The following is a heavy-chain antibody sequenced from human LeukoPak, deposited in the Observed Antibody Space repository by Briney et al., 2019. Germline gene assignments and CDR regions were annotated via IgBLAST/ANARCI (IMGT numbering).Heavy chain of an antibody. J-gene: IGHJ3*02. CDR1: GDSVTSGGYY. CDR2: ISNSGTT. V-gene: IGHV4-31*11. D-gene: IGHD2-21*01. Sequence: PSQTLSLTCAVSGDSVTSGGYYWTWIRHRPGMGLEWVGYISNSGTTSYNPSLRRRVSISVDTSDNQFSLRLTSVTAAHTAVYYCARDVVVTSSPDAFDIWGQGTMVTVSS. CDR3: ARDVVVTSSPDAFDI.